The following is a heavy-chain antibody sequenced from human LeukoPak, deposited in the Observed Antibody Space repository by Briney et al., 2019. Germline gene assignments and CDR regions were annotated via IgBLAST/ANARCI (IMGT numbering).Heavy chain of an antibody. Sequence: GGSLRLSCAASGFTFSSYWMSWVRQAPGQGLEWVANMKHDGGEKYYEDSVKGRFTISRDNAKNSLDLQMNSLRAEDTAVYYCARDLGYCSGGSCYSYYFDSWGQGTLVTVSS. D-gene: IGHD2-15*01. J-gene: IGHJ4*02. V-gene: IGHV3-7*04. CDR3: ARDLGYCSGGSCYSYYFDS. CDR1: GFTFSSYW. CDR2: MKHDGGEK.